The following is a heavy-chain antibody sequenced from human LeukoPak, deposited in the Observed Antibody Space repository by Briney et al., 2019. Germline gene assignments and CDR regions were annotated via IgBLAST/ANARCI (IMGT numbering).Heavy chain of an antibody. CDR1: GFTFSWYA. V-gene: IGHV3-64D*09. CDR2: ISSNGGST. CDR3: VKGSSGWYEGYFDY. J-gene: IGHJ4*02. Sequence: RGSLRLSCSASGFTFSWYAMHWVRQAPGKGLEYVSTISSNGGSTYYADSVKGRFTISRDNSKNTLYLQMSSLRAEDTAVYYCVKGSSGWYEGYFDYWGQGTLVTVSS. D-gene: IGHD6-19*01.